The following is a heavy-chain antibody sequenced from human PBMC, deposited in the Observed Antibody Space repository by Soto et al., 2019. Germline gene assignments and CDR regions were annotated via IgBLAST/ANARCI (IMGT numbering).Heavy chain of an antibody. V-gene: IGHV1-2*04. D-gene: IGHD3-3*01. CDR3: ARVGSTIFHFDY. Sequence: ASVKVSCKASGYTFTGCYMHWVRQAPGQGLEWMGWINPNSGGTNYAQKFQGWVTMTRDTSISTAYMELSRLRSDDTAVYYCARVGSTIFHFDYWGLGTLVTVSS. CDR1: GYTFTGCY. CDR2: INPNSGGT. J-gene: IGHJ4*02.